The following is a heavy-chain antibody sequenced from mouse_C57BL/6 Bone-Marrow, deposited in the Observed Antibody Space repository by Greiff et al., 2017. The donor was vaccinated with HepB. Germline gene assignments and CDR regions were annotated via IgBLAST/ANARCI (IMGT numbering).Heavy chain of an antibody. Sequence: VQLKESGAELVRPGASVTLSCKASGYTFTDYEMHWVKQTPVHGLEWIGAIDPETGGTAYNQKFKGKAILTADKSSSTAYMELRSLTSEDSAVYYCLYYDFDYWGQGTTLTVSS. CDR1: GYTFTDYE. CDR3: LYYDFDY. J-gene: IGHJ2*01. D-gene: IGHD2-1*01. V-gene: IGHV1-15*01. CDR2: IDPETGGT.